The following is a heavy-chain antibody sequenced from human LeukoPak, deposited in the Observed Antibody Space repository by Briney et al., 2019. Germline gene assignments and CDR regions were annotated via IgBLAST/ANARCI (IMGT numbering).Heavy chain of an antibody. CDR2: ISAYNGNT. D-gene: IGHD3-10*01. CDR3: ASEVRYYYGSGSRYGLDY. CDR1: GYTFTSYG. Sequence: ASVKVSCKASGYTFTSYGISWVRQAPGQGLEWMGWISAYNGNTNYAQKLQGRVTMTTDTSTSTAYMELRSLRSDDTAVYYCASEVRYYYGSGSRYGLDYWGQGTLVTVSS. J-gene: IGHJ4*02. V-gene: IGHV1-18*01.